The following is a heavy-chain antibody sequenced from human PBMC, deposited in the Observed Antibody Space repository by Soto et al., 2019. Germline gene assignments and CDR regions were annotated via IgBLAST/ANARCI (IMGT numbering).Heavy chain of an antibody. Sequence: QVQLVESGGGVVQPGGSLRLSCAGSEFTSSFSAMHWVRQAPGKGLEWVAVTSYDGTSKYYADSVQGRFTISRDNSKNTLSLQMNSLSAEDTAVYYCAREVVRPYFTYWGQGILVTVSS. J-gene: IGHJ4*02. V-gene: IGHV3-30*04. D-gene: IGHD3-22*01. CDR3: AREVVRPYFTY. CDR1: EFTSSFSA. CDR2: TSYDGTSK.